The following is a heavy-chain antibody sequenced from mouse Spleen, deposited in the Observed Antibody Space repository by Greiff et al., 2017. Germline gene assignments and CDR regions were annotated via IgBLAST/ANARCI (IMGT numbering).Heavy chain of an antibody. CDR1: GYTFTDYY. D-gene: IGHD2-1*01. J-gene: IGHJ1*01. V-gene: IGHV1-26*01. CDR3: ARREVIYGNYRWYFDV. Sequence: EVQLQQSGPELVKPGASVKISCKASGYTFTDYYMNWVKQSHGKSLEWIGDINPNNGGTSYNQKFKGKATLTVDKSSSTAYMELRSLTSEDSAVYYCARREVIYGNYRWYFDVWGAGTTVTVSS. CDR2: INPNNGGT.